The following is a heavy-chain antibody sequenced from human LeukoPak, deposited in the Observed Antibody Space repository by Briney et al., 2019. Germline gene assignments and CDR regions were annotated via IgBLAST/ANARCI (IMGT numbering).Heavy chain of an antibody. CDR3: ARQGWKRAFDI. CDR2: IYYSGST. D-gene: IGHD1-1*01. Sequence: SETLSLTCTVSGGSISSYYWSWIRQPPGKGLEWIGYIYYSGSTNYSPSLKSRVTISVDTSKNQFSLKLSSVTAADTAVYYCARQGWKRAFDIWGQGTMVTVSS. V-gene: IGHV4-59*08. CDR1: GGSISSYY. J-gene: IGHJ3*02.